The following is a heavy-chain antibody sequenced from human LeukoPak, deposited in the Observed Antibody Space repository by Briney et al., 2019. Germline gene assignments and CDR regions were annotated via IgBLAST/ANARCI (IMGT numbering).Heavy chain of an antibody. CDR3: ARHIPLYYDFWSATYFDY. D-gene: IGHD3-3*01. V-gene: IGHV4-38-2*01. Sequence: PSETLSLTCAVSGYSISSGYYWGWIRQPPGKGLEWIGSIYHSGSTYYNPSLKSRVTISVDTSKNQFSLKLSSVTAADTAVYYCARHIPLYYDFWSATYFDYWGQGTLVTVSS. J-gene: IGHJ4*02. CDR2: IYHSGST. CDR1: GYSISSGYY.